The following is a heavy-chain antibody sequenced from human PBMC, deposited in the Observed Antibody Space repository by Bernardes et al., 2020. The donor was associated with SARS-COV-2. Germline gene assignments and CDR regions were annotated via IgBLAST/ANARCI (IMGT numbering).Heavy chain of an antibody. Sequence: SGPTLLKPTQSLTLTCTFPGFSLSTRTVGVGWIRQPPGEALEWLAIVYWDDDKRYSPSLRNRLTITKDTSRNQVVLTMTNMDPVDTATYYCAHIMITYGGVIADDAFDIWGQGTMVTVSS. CDR2: VYWDDDK. V-gene: IGHV2-5*02. CDR3: AHIMITYGGVIADDAFDI. D-gene: IGHD3-16*02. J-gene: IGHJ3*02. CDR1: GFSLSTRTVG.